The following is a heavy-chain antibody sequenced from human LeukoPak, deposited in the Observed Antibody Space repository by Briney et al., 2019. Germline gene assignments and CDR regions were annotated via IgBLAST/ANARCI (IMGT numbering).Heavy chain of an antibody. J-gene: IGHJ5*01. Sequence: PGGSLRLSCAASGFTVSSDYMSWVRQAPGKGLEWVSVIYSGGDTYYADSVKGRFTISRDNSKNTLYLQMNTLRAGDTAVYYCARDPAPQGWFDSWGQGTLVTVSS. CDR2: IYSGGDT. CDR3: ARDPAPQGWFDS. CDR1: GFTVSSDY. V-gene: IGHV3-53*01.